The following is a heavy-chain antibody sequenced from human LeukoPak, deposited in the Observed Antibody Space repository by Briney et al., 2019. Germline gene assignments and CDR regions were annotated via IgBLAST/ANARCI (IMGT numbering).Heavy chain of an antibody. D-gene: IGHD2-21*02. CDR2: MYYSGTT. CDR1: GGSISNYY. Sequence: SETLSLTCTVSGGSISNYYWTWIRQSPGKGLEWIGYMYYSGTTNYNPSLRSRVAMSVDTSKSQVSLRLSSVTAADTAVYYCAKSPLANCGGDCYVDGWGQGTLVTVSS. CDR3: AKSPLANCGGDCYVDG. V-gene: IGHV4-59*01. J-gene: IGHJ5*02.